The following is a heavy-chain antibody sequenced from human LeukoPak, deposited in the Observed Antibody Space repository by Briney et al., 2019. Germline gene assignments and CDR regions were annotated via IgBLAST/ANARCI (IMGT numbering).Heavy chain of an antibody. CDR1: GFTFSSYW. D-gene: IGHD3-22*01. V-gene: IGHV3-74*01. Sequence: GGSLRLSCAASGFTFSSYWMHWVRQAPGKGLVWVSRIKSDGSSINYADSVKGRFTISRDTAKNTLYLQMNSLRAEDTAVYYCARAGDYYDSSGYLHYFDYWGQGTLVTVSS. J-gene: IGHJ4*02. CDR2: IKSDGSSI. CDR3: ARAGDYYDSSGYLHYFDY.